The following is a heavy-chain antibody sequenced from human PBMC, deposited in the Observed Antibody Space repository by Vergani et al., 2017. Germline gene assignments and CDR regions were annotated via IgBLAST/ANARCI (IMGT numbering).Heavy chain of an antibody. CDR3: ARDRAAVAGTDYYYGMDV. CDR1: GYTFTSYG. D-gene: IGHD6-19*01. V-gene: IGHV1-18*01. J-gene: IGHJ6*02. CDR2: NSAYNGNT. Sequence: QVQPVQSGAEVKKPGASVKVSCKASGYTFTSYGISWVRQAPGQGLEWMGWNSAYNGNTNYEQKLQGRVTMTTDTSTSTAYMELRSLRSDDTAVYYCARDRAAVAGTDYYYGMDVWGQGTTVTVSS.